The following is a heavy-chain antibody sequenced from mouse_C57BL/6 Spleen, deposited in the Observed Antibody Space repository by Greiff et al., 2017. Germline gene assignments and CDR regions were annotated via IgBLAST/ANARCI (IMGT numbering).Heavy chain of an antibody. CDR1: GYAFSSSW. V-gene: IGHV1-82*01. J-gene: IGHJ4*01. CDR3: AGLRPSGAMDY. Sequence: QVQVKESGPELVKPGASVKISCKASGYAFSSSWMNWVKQRPGKGLDWIGRIYPGDGDTNYNGKFKGKATLTADKSSSTAYMQLSSLTSEDSAVYFCAGLRPSGAMDYWGQGTSVTVSS. CDR2: IYPGDGDT. D-gene: IGHD3-1*01.